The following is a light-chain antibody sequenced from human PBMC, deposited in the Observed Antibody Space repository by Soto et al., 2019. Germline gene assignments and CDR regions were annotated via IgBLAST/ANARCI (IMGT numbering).Light chain of an antibody. CDR1: QSVTNNY. J-gene: IGKJ1*01. CDR2: AAS. Sequence: EVVLTQSPGTVSLSPGERATLSCRASQSVTNNYLAWYQQKAGQAPRLLIYAASSRATGIPDRFSGSGSGTDFNRCISKLEHEDFTVYYFPTYGNSIKWTFGQGTKVEI. CDR3: PTYGNSIKWT. V-gene: IGKV3-20*01.